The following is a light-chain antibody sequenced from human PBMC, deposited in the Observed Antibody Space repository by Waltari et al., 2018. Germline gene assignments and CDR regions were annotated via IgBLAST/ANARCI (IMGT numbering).Light chain of an antibody. J-gene: IGKJ1*01. CDR2: KVS. Sequence: QSLRHSDGNTYLNWFQQRPGQSPRRLIYKVSKRESGVPDRFSGSGSGTDFTLKISRVEAEDVGFYYCMQSTQWPRTFGQGTKVEIK. CDR3: MQSTQWPRT. CDR1: QSLRHSDGNTY. V-gene: IGKV2-30*02.